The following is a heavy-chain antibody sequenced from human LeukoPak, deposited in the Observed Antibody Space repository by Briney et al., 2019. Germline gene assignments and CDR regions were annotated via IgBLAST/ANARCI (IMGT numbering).Heavy chain of an antibody. CDR2: IDKTSSNI. J-gene: IGHJ4*02. D-gene: IGHD7-27*01. V-gene: IGHV3-48*01. Sequence: GGSLRLSCAASGFTFSSYAMSWVRQAPGKGLEWISYIDKTSSNIYYADSVKGRFTISRDNAKNSLYLQMNSLRAEDTAVYYCARESYWGSSAKGFDYWGQGTLVTVSS. CDR3: ARESYWGSSAKGFDY. CDR1: GFTFSSYA.